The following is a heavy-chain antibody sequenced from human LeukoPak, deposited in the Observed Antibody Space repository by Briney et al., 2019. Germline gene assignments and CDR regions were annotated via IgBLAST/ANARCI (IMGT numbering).Heavy chain of an antibody. CDR1: GGSTSSYY. V-gene: IGHV4-59*01. CDR3: AREGCSSTSCYLTDAFDI. D-gene: IGHD2-2*01. Sequence: PSETLSLTCTVSGGSTSSYYWSWIRQPPGKGLEWIGYIYYSGSTNYNPSLKSRVTISVDTSKNQFSLKLSSVAAADTAVYYCAREGCSSTSCYLTDAFDIWGQGTMVTVSS. J-gene: IGHJ3*02. CDR2: IYYSGST.